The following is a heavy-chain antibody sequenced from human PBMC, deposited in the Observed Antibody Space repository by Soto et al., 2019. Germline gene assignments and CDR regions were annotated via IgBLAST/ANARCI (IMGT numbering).Heavy chain of an antibody. CDR3: ARCVRDNWNNDAFDI. J-gene: IGHJ3*02. CDR2: IIPIFGTA. Sequence: SGGTFSSYAISWVRQAPGQGLEWMGGIIPIFGTANYAQKFQGRVTITADESTSTAYMELSSLRSEDTAVYYCARCVRDNWNNDAFDIWGQGTMVTVSS. D-gene: IGHD1-1*01. CDR1: GGTFSSYA. V-gene: IGHV1-69*01.